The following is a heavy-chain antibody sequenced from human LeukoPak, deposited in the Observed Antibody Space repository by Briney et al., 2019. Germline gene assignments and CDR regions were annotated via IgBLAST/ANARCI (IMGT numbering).Heavy chain of an antibody. CDR1: GFTFSSYA. CDR3: ARMALGY. V-gene: IGHV3-30-3*01. Sequence: GGSLRLSCAASGFTFSSYAMHWVRQAPGKGLVWVAVISYDGSNKYYADSVKGRFTISRDNSKNTLYLQMNSPRAEDTAVYYCARMALGYWGQGTLVTVSS. D-gene: IGHD3-16*01. J-gene: IGHJ4*02. CDR2: ISYDGSNK.